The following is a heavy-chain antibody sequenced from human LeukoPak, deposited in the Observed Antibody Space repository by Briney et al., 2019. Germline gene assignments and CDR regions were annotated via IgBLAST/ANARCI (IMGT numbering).Heavy chain of an antibody. CDR2: ISSSSSYI. CDR3: ARAAMAQFDP. Sequence: SGGSLRLSCAASGFTFSSYNINWVRQAPGKGLEWVSSISSSSSYIYYADSVKGRFTISRDNAKNSVYLQMNSLRAEDTAVYYCARAAMAQFDPWGQGTLVTVSS. V-gene: IGHV3-21*01. D-gene: IGHD5-18*01. CDR1: GFTFSSYN. J-gene: IGHJ5*02.